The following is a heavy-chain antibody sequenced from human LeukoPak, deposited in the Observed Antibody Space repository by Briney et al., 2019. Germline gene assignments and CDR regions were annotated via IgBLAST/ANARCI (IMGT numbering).Heavy chain of an antibody. Sequence: ASVKVSCKASGGTFNSYVVSWVRQAPGQGLEWMGGIIPMFGTANYAQKFLGRVTITADESTNTAYMELSSLISEDTAVYYCARGETDMASYDYWGQGTLVIVSS. CDR2: IIPMFGTA. V-gene: IGHV1-69*13. J-gene: IGHJ4*02. CDR3: ARGETDMASYDY. D-gene: IGHD5-18*01. CDR1: GGTFNSYV.